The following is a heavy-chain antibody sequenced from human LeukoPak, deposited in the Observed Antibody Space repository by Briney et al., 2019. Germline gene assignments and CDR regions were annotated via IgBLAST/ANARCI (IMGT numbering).Heavy chain of an antibody. CDR2: IYFTET. CDR1: GGSISNSNYH. V-gene: IGHV4-39*01. D-gene: IGHD3-10*01. CDR3: ARISGPYYYAVDV. J-gene: IGHJ6*02. Sequence: PSETLSLTCTVSGGSISNSNYHWGWIRQPPGKGLEWIGKIYFTETYSNPSLKSRVTISMDTSKNQFSLKLSSVTAADTAVFYCARISGPYYYAVDVWGQGTMVTVSS.